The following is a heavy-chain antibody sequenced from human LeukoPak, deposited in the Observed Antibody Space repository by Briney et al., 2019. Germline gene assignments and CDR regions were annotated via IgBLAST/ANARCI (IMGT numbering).Heavy chain of an antibody. CDR1: GGSISSSSYY. D-gene: IGHD3-10*01. CDR3: ARPLQLSGSHQSPYYYHMDV. CDR2: IYYSGST. V-gene: IGHV4-39*01. Sequence: PSETLSLTCTVSGGSISSSSYYWGWVRQPPGKGLEWIGSIYYSGSTYYNPSLKSRVTISVDTSKNQFSLKLSSVTAADTAVYYCARPLQLSGSHQSPYYYHMDVWGKGTTVTVSS. J-gene: IGHJ6*03.